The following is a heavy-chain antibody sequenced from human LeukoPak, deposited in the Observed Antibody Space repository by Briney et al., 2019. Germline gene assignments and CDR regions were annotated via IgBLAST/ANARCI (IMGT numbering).Heavy chain of an antibody. CDR3: ATWSSGWQFDF. D-gene: IGHD6-19*01. CDR1: LDSTTSNF. J-gene: IGHJ4*02. CDR2: IHRSGSP. V-gene: IGHV4-4*02. Sequence: SETLSLTCTVSLDSTTSNFWSWVRQPPGKGLEWIGEIHRSGSPNYNPSLQSRVTISIDRSRNQIALELSSVTAADTAVYYCATWSSGWQFDFWGQGTLVSVSS.